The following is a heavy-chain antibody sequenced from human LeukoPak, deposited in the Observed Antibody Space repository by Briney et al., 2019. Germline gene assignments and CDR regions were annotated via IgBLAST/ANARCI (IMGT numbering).Heavy chain of an antibody. D-gene: IGHD5-18*01. CDR3: AAGRPYSLLDY. CDR1: GSSLSELS. CDR2: FDVIDSET. J-gene: IGHJ4*02. Sequence: ASVKVSCTVSGSSLSELSLYWVRQAPGKALEWMGGFDVIDSETFYAQKFQGRVTMTEDSSRDTAYMELRNLTSDDTALYYCAAGRPYSLLDYWGQGTLVTVSS. V-gene: IGHV1-24*01.